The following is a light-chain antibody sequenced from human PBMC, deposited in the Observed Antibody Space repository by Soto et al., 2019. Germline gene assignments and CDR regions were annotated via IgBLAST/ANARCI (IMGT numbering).Light chain of an antibody. Sequence: DIQMTQSPSTLSASVGYRFTVTCRASQSINGWLAWYQQKPGKAPKLLIYDASSLHSGVPSRFTGSGFGTEFTLTIRSLQPEDFATYYCLQHNSYPSITFGQGTRREIK. CDR1: QSINGW. J-gene: IGKJ5*01. CDR2: DAS. CDR3: LQHNSYPSIT. V-gene: IGKV1-5*01.